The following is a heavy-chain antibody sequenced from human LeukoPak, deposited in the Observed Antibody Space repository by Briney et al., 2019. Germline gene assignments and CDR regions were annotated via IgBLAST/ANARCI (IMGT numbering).Heavy chain of an antibody. CDR3: VIGRGWLPDY. Sequence: SETLSLTCTVSGDSIGSHFYNWVRQPPGKGLEWIGVTHESESTNYNPSLKGRVTISVDTSKNQFSLRLTSVTAADTAVYYCVIGRGWLPDYWGQGTLVTVSS. V-gene: IGHV4-59*11. D-gene: IGHD5-24*01. CDR2: THESEST. J-gene: IGHJ4*02. CDR1: GDSIGSHF.